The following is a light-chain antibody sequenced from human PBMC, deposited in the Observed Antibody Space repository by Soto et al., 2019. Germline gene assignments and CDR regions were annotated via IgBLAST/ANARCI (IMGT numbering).Light chain of an antibody. CDR3: QQYNNWLFT. V-gene: IGKV3-15*01. CDR1: QSVSSN. CDR2: GAS. J-gene: IGKJ5*01. Sequence: EIVMPQSPATLSVSPGERATLSCRASQSVSSNLAWYQQKPGQAPRLLIYGASTRATGIPARFSGSGSGTEFTLTISSLQSEDFAAYYCQQYNNWLFTFGQGTRLEIK.